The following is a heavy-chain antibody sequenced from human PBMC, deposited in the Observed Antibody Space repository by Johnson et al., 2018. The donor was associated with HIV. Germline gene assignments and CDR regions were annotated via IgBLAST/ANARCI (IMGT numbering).Heavy chain of an antibody. CDR2: ISWNGATP. CDR3: AKVGATVVTPRGEAFDI. D-gene: IGHD4-23*01. Sequence: EQLVESGGGVARPGGSLRLSCEGSGFIFDEYDMSWVRQTPGKGLEWVSGISWNGATPRSVASVKGRFAISRDNANNSLYLQMNSLRAEDTAVYYCAKVGATVVTPRGEAFDIWGQGAMVTVSS. CDR1: GFIFDEYD. V-gene: IGHV3-20*04. J-gene: IGHJ3*02.